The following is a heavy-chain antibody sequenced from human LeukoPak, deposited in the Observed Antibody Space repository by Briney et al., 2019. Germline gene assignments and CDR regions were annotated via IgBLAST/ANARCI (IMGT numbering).Heavy chain of an antibody. Sequence: GGSLRLSCAASGFTFSSYAMSWVRQAPGKGLEWVSTISGSDGSTYYADSVRGRFIISRDNAKNSLYLQMNSLRAEDTAVYYCAIPGSYCGGDFYPYYFDYWGQGTLVTVSS. CDR2: ISGSDGST. J-gene: IGHJ4*02. CDR1: GFTFSSYA. V-gene: IGHV3-23*01. CDR3: AIPGSYCGGDFYPYYFDY. D-gene: IGHD2-21*01.